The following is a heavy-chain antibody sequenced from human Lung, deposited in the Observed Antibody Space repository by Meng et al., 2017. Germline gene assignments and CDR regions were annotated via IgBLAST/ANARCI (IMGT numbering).Heavy chain of an antibody. CDR2: IRHSGST. CDR1: GGSFSGYY. D-gene: IGHD2-2*01. Sequence: QVQLQQWGAGLLKPSETLSLTCGVYGGSFSGYYWSWIRQPPGKGVEWIGEIRHSGSTNYNPYLKSRVTISVDTSKNQFSLQLTSVTVADTAMYYCTRAPLPAGRGLKNWFEPWGQGTLVTVSS. CDR3: TRAPLPAGRGLKNWFEP. V-gene: IGHV4-34*01. J-gene: IGHJ5*02.